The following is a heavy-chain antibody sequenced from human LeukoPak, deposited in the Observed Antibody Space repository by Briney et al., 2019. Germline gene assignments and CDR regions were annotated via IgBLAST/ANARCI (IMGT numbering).Heavy chain of an antibody. D-gene: IGHD6-19*01. Sequence: GGSLRLSCAASGFTVSSNYMSWVRQAPGKGLEWVSVIYSGGSTYYADSVKGRFTISRDNSKNTLYLQMNSLRAEDTAVYYCARALRNIAVAGTGFDYWGQGTLVTVSS. J-gene: IGHJ4*02. V-gene: IGHV3-53*05. CDR1: GFTVSSNY. CDR2: IYSGGST. CDR3: ARALRNIAVAGTGFDY.